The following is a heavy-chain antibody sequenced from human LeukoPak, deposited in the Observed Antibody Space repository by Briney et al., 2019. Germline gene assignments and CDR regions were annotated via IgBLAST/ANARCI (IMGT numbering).Heavy chain of an antibody. V-gene: IGHV3-48*03. Sequence: GGSLRLSCAASGFTFSSYEMNWVRQAPGKGLEWVSYISNSGSTIYYADSVKGRFTISRDNAKNSLYLQMNSLRAEDTAVYYCARDHPDGYNTSPLDLWGQGTLVTVSS. CDR2: ISNSGSTI. CDR3: ARDHPDGYNTSPLDL. J-gene: IGHJ4*02. D-gene: IGHD5-24*01. CDR1: GFTFSSYE.